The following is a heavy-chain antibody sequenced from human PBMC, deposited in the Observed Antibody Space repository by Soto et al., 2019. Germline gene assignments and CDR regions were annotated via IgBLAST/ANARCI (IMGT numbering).Heavy chain of an antibody. V-gene: IGHV3-33*03. CDR2: IW. CDR1: GFTFSSYG. Sequence: GGSLRLSCAASGFTFSSYGMHWVRQAPGKGLEWVAVIWYVDSVKGRFTISRDNAKSSLSLQMGSLRAEDTAVYYCARGDYYDISGPFSDAFDIWGQGTMVTVSS. CDR3: ARGDYYDISGPFSDAFDI. J-gene: IGHJ3*02. D-gene: IGHD3-22*01.